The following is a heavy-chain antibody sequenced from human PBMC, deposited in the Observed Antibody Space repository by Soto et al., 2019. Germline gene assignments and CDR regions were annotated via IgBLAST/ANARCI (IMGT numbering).Heavy chain of an antibody. CDR2: IKSKTDGGTT. Sequence: GGSLRLSCAASGFTFSNAWMSWVRQAPGKGLEWVGRIKSKTDGGTTDYAAPVKGRFTISRDDSKNTLYLQMNSLKTEDTAVYYCTTDRLIDILTGHGEWGWFDPWGQGTLVTVSS. CDR3: TTDRLIDILTGHGEWGWFDP. D-gene: IGHD3-9*01. V-gene: IGHV3-15*01. J-gene: IGHJ5*02. CDR1: GFTFSNAW.